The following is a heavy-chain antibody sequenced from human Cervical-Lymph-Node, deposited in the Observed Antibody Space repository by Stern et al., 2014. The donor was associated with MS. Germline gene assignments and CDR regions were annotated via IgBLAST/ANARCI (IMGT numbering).Heavy chain of an antibody. CDR1: GGTFSSYA. J-gene: IGHJ4*02. D-gene: IGHD5-24*01. V-gene: IGHV1-69*01. Sequence: VHLVESGAEVKKPGSSVKVSCKASGGTFSSYAISWVRQAPGQGLEWMGGTLPIFGPANYAQKFQGRVTITADESTSTAYMELSSLRSEDTAVYYCARGLSDGYNAEFDYWGQGTLVTVSS. CDR2: TLPIFGPA. CDR3: ARGLSDGYNAEFDY.